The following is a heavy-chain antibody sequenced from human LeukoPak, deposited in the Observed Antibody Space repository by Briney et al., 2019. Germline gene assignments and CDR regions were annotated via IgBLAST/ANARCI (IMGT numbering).Heavy chain of an antibody. CDR3: ARVGRYYYDSSGYSNDY. V-gene: IGHV3-33*01. CDR2: IWYDGSNK. CDR1: GFTFSSYG. D-gene: IGHD3-22*01. Sequence: GRSLRLSCAASGFTFSSYGMHWVRQAPGKGLEWVAVIWYDGSNKYYADSVKGRFTISRDNSKNTLYLQMNSLRAEDTAVYYCARVGRYYYDSSGYSNDYWGQGTLVTVSS. J-gene: IGHJ4*02.